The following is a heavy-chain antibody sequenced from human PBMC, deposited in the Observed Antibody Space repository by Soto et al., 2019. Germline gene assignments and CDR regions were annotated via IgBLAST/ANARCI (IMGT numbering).Heavy chain of an antibody. J-gene: IGHJ5*01. CDR3: STRAYDTNGYYQFDP. CDR1: GGSFSGHS. V-gene: IGHV4-34*01. Sequence: PSETLSLTCAVYGGSFSGHSWTWIRQSPGKGLEWIGDINHSGSVNYSPSLKSRVTISLDTSKNQFSLTLSGVTAADTAMYYCSTRAYDTNGYYQFDPWDQETLFTVSS. D-gene: IGHD3-22*01. CDR2: INHSGSV.